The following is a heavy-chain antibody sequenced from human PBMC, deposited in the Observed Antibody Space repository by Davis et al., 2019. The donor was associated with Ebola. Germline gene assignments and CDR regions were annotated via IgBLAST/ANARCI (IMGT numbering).Heavy chain of an antibody. CDR1: GFTFSSYS. CDR2: ISSSSSTI. CDR3: ARLDTYDSSGYYHPFAFDI. D-gene: IGHD3-22*01. Sequence: GGSLRLSCAASGFTFSSYSMNWVRQAPGKRLEWVSYISSSSSTIYYADSVKGRFTIPRDNAKNSLYLQMNSLRDEDTAVYYCARLDTYDSSGYYHPFAFDIWGQGTMVTVSS. J-gene: IGHJ3*02. V-gene: IGHV3-48*02.